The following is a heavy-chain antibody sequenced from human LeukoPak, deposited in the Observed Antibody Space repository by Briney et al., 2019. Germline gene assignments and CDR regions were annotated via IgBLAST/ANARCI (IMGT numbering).Heavy chain of an antibody. V-gene: IGHV3-23*01. J-gene: IGHJ4*02. CDR1: GFTFSNHA. CDR3: AKRYYSDSSGYLGSLNY. Sequence: GGSLRLSCAASGFTFSNHAMSWVRQAPGKGLEWVSGISGSGGSTHYADSVRGRFTISRDNSKNTVYLQMNSLRAEDTAVYYCAKRYYSDSSGYLGSLNYWGQGTLVTVSS. CDR2: ISGSGGST. D-gene: IGHD3-22*01.